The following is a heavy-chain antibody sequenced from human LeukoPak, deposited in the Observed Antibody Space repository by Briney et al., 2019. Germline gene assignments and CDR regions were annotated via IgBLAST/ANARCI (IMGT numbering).Heavy chain of an antibody. CDR3: ARETRIRNYYDSGAYYYGDYFDY. V-gene: IGHV3-48*03. D-gene: IGHD3-22*01. J-gene: IGHJ4*02. CDR1: GFTFSSYE. CDR2: ISSSGSTI. Sequence: PGGSLRLSCAASGFTFSSYEMNWVSQAPGKRLVWVSYISSSGSTIYYADSVKGRFTISRDNAKNSLYLQMNSLRAEDTAIYYCARETRIRNYYDSGAYYYGDYFDYWGQGTLVTVSS.